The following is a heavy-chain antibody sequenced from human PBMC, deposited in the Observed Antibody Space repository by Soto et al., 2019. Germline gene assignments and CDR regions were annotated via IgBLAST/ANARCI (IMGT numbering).Heavy chain of an antibody. V-gene: IGHV3-30*18. CDR1: GFTLSAYG. CDR2: ISSDGSYE. D-gene: IGHD3-9*01. CDR3: TKDREQDWVRGWFDP. J-gene: IGHJ5*02. Sequence: QVQLVESGGGVVQPGRSLRLSCAASGFTLSAYGMHWVRQAPGKGLEWVGVISSDGSYEYYADSVKGRFSISGDNSKNTLYLQMNSLRGEDTAVYYCTKDREQDWVRGWFDPWGQGTLVIVSS.